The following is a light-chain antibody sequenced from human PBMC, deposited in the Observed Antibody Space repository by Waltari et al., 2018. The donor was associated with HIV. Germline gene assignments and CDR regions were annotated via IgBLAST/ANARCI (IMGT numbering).Light chain of an antibody. CDR2: AAS. Sequence: DIQLLQSPSSLSPSLGFQVVITCRASQSISTYVNWYQQKPGRAPNLLLYAASTLQSGVPSRFSGGASGTDFTLTISGLQVEDFATYYCQQSFSRVTFGPGTKVYV. CDR1: QSISTY. V-gene: IGKV1-39*01. CDR3: QQSFSRVT. J-gene: IGKJ3*01.